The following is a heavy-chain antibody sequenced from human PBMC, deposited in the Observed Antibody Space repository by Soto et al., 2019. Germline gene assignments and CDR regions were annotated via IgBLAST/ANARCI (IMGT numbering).Heavy chain of an antibody. Sequence: VQLVESGGGVVQPGRSLRLSCAASGFTFSSYGMYWVRQAPGKGLEWVAVIWYDGSNKYYADSVKGRFTISRDNSKNTLYLQMNSLRAEDTAVYYCVRGGSSSPLDYWGQGTLVTVSS. J-gene: IGHJ4*02. CDR1: GFTFSSYG. CDR2: IWYDGSNK. D-gene: IGHD6-6*01. CDR3: VRGGSSSPLDY. V-gene: IGHV3-33*01.